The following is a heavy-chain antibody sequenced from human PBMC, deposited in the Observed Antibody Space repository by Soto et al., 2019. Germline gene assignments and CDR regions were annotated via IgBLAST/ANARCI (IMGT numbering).Heavy chain of an antibody. J-gene: IGHJ6*02. D-gene: IGHD4-17*01. Sequence: SETLSLTCTVSGGSISSSSYYWGWIRQPPGKGLEWIGSIYYSGSTYYNPSLKSRVTISVDTSKNQFSLKLSSVTAADTAVYYCARQAVLDYGEGADYYYGMDVWGQGTTVTVSS. CDR1: GGSISSSSYY. CDR2: IYYSGST. V-gene: IGHV4-39*01. CDR3: ARQAVLDYGEGADYYYGMDV.